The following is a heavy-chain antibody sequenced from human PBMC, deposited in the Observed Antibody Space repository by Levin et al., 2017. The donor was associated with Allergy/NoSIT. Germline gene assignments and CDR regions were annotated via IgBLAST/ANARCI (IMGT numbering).Heavy chain of an antibody. Sequence: GESLKISCKASGYTFTGYFIHWVRQAPGQGPEWMGWIKVNSGGTNYAQKFQGRVTMTRDTSISTAYMELSGLRSDDTAVYYCAREGDSGHDWYAFDIWGQGTMVTVSS. D-gene: IGHD5-12*01. CDR3: AREGDSGHDWYAFDI. CDR1: GYTFTGYF. CDR2: IKVNSGGT. V-gene: IGHV1-2*02. J-gene: IGHJ3*02.